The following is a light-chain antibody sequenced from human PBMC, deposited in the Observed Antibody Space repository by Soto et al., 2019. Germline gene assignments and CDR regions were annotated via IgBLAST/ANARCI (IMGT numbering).Light chain of an antibody. V-gene: IGKV1-5*03. Sequence: DIQMTQSPSTLSGSVGDRGSITCRASQTISSWLAWYQQKPGKAPKLLIYKASTLKSGVPSRFSGSGSGTEFTLTISSLQPDDFATYYCQQYNSYTEAFGKGTKV. CDR2: KAS. CDR1: QTISSW. CDR3: QQYNSYTEA. J-gene: IGKJ1*01.